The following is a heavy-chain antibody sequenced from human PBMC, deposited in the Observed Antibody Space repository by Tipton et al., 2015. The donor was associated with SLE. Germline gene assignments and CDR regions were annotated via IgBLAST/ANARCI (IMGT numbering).Heavy chain of an antibody. D-gene: IGHD1-14*01. V-gene: IGHV4-38-2*02. CDR1: GYSISSGYY. Sequence: LRLSCAVSGYSISSGYYWGWIRQPPGKGLEWIGSIYHSGSTYYNPSLKSRVTISVDTSKNQFSLKLSSVTAADTAVYYCARDNPSEGGDYVGYWGQGTLVTVSS. CDR3: ARDNPSEGGDYVGY. CDR2: IYHSGST. J-gene: IGHJ4*02.